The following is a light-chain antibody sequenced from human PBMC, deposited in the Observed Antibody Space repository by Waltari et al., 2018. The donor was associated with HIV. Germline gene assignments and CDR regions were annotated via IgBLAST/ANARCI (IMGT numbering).Light chain of an antibody. CDR2: GNS. CDR3: QSYDSSLSGYV. Sequence: QSVLTQPPSVSGAPGQRVTISCTGSSSNIGADYDVHWYQQVPGTAPKLLISGNSNRPSGVPDRFSGSKSGTSGSLAITGLQAEDEADYYCQSYDSSLSGYVFGTWTKVTVL. V-gene: IGLV1-40*01. J-gene: IGLJ1*01. CDR1: SSNIGADYD.